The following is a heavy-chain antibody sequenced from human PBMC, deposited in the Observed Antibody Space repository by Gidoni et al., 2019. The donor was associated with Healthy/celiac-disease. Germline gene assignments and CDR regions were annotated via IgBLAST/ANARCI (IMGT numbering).Heavy chain of an antibody. V-gene: IGHV1-69*04. CDR1: GGTFSRYA. Sequence: QVQLVQSGAEVKKPGSSVKVSCKASGGTFSRYAISWVRQAPGQGLEWMGRIIPILGIANYAQKFQGRVTITADKSTSTAYMELSSLRSEDTAVYYCARTLGFGEFNIKSGFDYWGQGTLVTVSS. D-gene: IGHD3-10*01. CDR2: IIPILGIA. J-gene: IGHJ4*02. CDR3: ARTLGFGEFNIKSGFDY.